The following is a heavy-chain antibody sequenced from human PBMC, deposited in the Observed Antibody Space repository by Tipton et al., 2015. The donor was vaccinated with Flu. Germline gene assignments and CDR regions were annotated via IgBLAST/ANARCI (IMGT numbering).Heavy chain of an antibody. D-gene: IGHD3-22*01. Sequence: SLRLSCAASGFTFSNAWMSWVRQAPGKGLEWVGRIKSKTDGGTTDYAAPVKGRFTISRDDSKNTLYLQMNSLKTEDTAVYYCTTEGVWDSSGYYYFDYWGQGTLVTVSS. J-gene: IGHJ4*02. CDR1: GFTFSNAW. CDR2: IKSKTDGGTT. CDR3: TTEGVWDSSGYYYFDY. V-gene: IGHV3-15*01.